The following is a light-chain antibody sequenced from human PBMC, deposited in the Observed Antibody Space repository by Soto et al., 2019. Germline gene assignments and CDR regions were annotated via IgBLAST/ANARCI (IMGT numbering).Light chain of an antibody. CDR1: QSVSSSY. Sequence: EIVLTQSPGTLSLSPGERATLSCRASQSVSSSYLAWYQQKPGQGPRLLIYGASSRATGIPDRFSGSGSGTDFTLTISRLEPEDFAMYYCQQYGSSPLTFGGGTKVEIK. CDR2: GAS. CDR3: QQYGSSPLT. V-gene: IGKV3-20*01. J-gene: IGKJ4*01.